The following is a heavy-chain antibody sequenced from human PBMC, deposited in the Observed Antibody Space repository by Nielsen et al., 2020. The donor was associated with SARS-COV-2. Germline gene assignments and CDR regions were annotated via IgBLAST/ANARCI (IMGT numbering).Heavy chain of an antibody. J-gene: IGHJ1*01. V-gene: IGHV5-51*04. CDR3: ARPLGSTWCAYLHH. D-gene: IGHD6-13*01. CDR2: INPADSET. CDR1: GYSFNNFW. Sequence: KVSCKASGYSFNNFWIAWVRQLPGKGLQWMGTINPADSETRYSPSFQGQVSISVDKPTTTAYLHWSSLNASDSAMYYCARPLGSTWCAYLHHWGQGTLVSV.